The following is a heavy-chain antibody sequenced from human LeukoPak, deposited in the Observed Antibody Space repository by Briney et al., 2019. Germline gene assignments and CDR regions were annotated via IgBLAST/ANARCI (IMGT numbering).Heavy chain of an antibody. CDR2: IKQDGSEK. CDR1: GFTFGSFW. V-gene: IGHV3-7*01. Sequence: GGSLRLSCAASGFTFGSFWMSWVRQAPGKGLEWVANIKQDGSEKNYVDYVKGRFTISRDNAKNSLYLQMNSLRAEDTAVYYCARMTFGSGSYYFDYWGQGTLVTVSS. D-gene: IGHD3-10*01. J-gene: IGHJ4*02. CDR3: ARMTFGSGSYYFDY.